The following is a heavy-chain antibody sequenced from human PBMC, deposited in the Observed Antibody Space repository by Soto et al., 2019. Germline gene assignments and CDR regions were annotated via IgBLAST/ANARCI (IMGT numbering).Heavy chain of an antibody. V-gene: IGHV5-51*01. Sequence: PGESLRISCKGSGYRFTSYWIGWVRQMPGKGLEWMGIIYPGDSDTRYSPSFQGQVTISADKSISTAYLQWSSLKASDTAMYYCARLVSDQLLMGVFYFDYWGQGTLVTVSS. CDR1: GYRFTSYW. J-gene: IGHJ4*02. CDR2: IYPGDSDT. CDR3: ARLVSDQLLMGVFYFDY. D-gene: IGHD2-2*01.